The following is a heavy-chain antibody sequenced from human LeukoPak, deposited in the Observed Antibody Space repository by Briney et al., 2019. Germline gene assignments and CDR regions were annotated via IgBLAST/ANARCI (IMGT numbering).Heavy chain of an antibody. V-gene: IGHV3-11*01. J-gene: IGHJ6*03. CDR1: GFTFSDHY. CDR2: ISSGSITI. Sequence: GGSLRLSCAASGFTFSDHYMSWFRQAPGKGLEWVSYISSGSITIYYADSVKGRFTISRDNAKTSLYLQMNSLRAEDTAAYYCARDGRGVIVPAATHPYYMDVWGKGTTVTVSS. D-gene: IGHD2-2*01. CDR3: ARDGRGVIVPAATHPYYMDV.